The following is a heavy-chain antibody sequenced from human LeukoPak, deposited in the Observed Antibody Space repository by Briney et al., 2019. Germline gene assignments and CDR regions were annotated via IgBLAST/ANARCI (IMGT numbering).Heavy chain of an antibody. CDR1: GGTFSRYA. CDR3: ARGPPWGDYVPFGYYFDY. J-gene: IGHJ4*02. CDR2: IIPIFGTA. D-gene: IGHD4-17*01. V-gene: IGHV1-69*05. Sequence: SVKVCCKASGGTFSRYAISWVRQAPGQGLEWMGGIIPIFGTANYAQKFQGRVTITTDESTSTAYMELSSLRSEDTAVYYCARGPPWGDYVPFGYYFDYWGQGTLVTVSS.